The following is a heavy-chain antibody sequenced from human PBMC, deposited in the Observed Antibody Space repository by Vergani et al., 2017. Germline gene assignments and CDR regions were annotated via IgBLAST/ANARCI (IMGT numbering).Heavy chain of an antibody. CDR3: AKSSFVSRIDYYYYMDV. D-gene: IGHD6-13*01. CDR1: GFTVSSNY. CDR2: IYSGGST. J-gene: IGHJ6*03. V-gene: IGHV3-53*04. Sequence: EVQLVESGGGLVQPGGSLRLSCAASGFTVSSNYMSWVRQAPGKGLEWVSVIYSGGSTYYADSVKGRFTISRHNSKNTLYLQMNSLRAEDTAVYYCAKSSFVSRIDYYYYMDVWGKGTTVTVSS.